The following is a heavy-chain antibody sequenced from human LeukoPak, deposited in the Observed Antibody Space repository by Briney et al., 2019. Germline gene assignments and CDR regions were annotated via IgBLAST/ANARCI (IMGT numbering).Heavy chain of an antibody. CDR2: INSDGSST. V-gene: IGHV3-74*01. J-gene: IGHJ5*02. Sequence: GGSLRLSCAASGFTFSSYWMHWVRQAPGKGLVWVSRINSDGSSTSYADSVKGRFTISRDNAKNSLYLQMNSLRAEDTAVYYCVTTMVRGVINGWFDPWGQGTLVTVSS. CDR1: GFTFSSYW. CDR3: VTTMVRGVINGWFDP. D-gene: IGHD3-10*01.